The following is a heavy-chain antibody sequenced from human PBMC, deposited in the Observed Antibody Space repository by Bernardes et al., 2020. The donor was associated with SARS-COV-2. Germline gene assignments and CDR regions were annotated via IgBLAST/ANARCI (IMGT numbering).Heavy chain of an antibody. D-gene: IGHD3-22*01. CDR2: IIPILGIA. J-gene: IGHJ4*02. Sequence: SVKVSCKASGGTFSSYAISWVQQAPGQGLEWMGRIIPILGIANYAQKFQGRVTITADKSTSTAYMELSSLRSEDTAVYYCARDRVYYDSSGYYFAADYSWGQGTLVTVSS. CDR1: GGTFSSYA. CDR3: ARDRVYYDSSGYYFAADYS. V-gene: IGHV1-69*04.